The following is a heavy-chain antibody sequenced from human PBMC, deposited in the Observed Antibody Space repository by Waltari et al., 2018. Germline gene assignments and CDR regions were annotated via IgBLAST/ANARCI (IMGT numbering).Heavy chain of an antibody. CDR3: ARDLKGELRWSTGWFDP. CDR1: GGSISSGSYY. D-gene: IGHD1-26*01. J-gene: IGHJ5*02. Sequence: QVQLQESGPGLVKPSQTLSLTCTVSGGSISSGSYYWGWIRQPAGKGLEWIGRIYTSGSTNYNPTLKSRVTISVDTSKNQFSLKLSSVTAADTAVYYCARDLKGELRWSTGWFDPWGQGTLVTVSS. V-gene: IGHV4-61*02. CDR2: IYTSGST.